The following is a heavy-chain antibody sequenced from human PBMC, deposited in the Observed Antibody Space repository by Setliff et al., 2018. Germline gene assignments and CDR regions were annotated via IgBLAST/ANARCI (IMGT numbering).Heavy chain of an antibody. D-gene: IGHD5-18*01. CDR3: ARAPSVELVTIRTNSWFTY. Sequence: ASVKVSCKASGYTFTSYGISWVRQAPGQGLEWMGTINPSSGRTSYAQKFQGRVTLTTDTSTSTAYMELRSLTSDDSAFYYCARAPSVELVTIRTNSWFTYWGQGTLVTVSS. J-gene: IGHJ4*02. CDR1: GYTFTSYG. V-gene: IGHV1-18*01. CDR2: INPSSGRT.